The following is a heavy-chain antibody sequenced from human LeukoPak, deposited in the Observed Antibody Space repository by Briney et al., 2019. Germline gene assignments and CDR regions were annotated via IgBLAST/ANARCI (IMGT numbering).Heavy chain of an antibody. D-gene: IGHD3-10*01. J-gene: IGHJ4*02. CDR3: TRVSYYGTQPPD. Sequence: SETLSLTCTVSGASLSSQYLGWIRQPPGKGLEWIGNFYYSGTNYNPSLESRVTISVDTSNNQFSLSVSSVTAADTAVYYCTRVSYYGTQPPDWGQGTLVTVSS. CDR2: FYYSGT. CDR1: GASLSSQY. V-gene: IGHV4-59*11.